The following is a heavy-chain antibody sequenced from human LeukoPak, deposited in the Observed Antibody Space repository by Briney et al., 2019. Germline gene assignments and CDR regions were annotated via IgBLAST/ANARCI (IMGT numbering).Heavy chain of an antibody. D-gene: IGHD1-1*01. J-gene: IGHJ6*03. V-gene: IGHV3-9*03. Sequence: AGGSLRLSCAASGFTVSSNYMSWVRQAPGKGLEWVSGISWNSGSIGYADSVKGRFTISRDNAKNSLYLQMNSLRAEDMALYYCAKGGGGTNYYYMDVWGKGTTVTVSS. CDR2: ISWNSGSI. CDR1: GFTVSSNY. CDR3: AKGGGGTNYYYMDV.